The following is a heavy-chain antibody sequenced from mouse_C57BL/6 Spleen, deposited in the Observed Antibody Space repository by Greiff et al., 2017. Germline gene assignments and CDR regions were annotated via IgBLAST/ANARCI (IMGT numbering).Heavy chain of an antibody. CDR1: GFTFSSYG. CDR2: ISSGGSYT. J-gene: IGHJ3*01. Sequence: EVKLVESGGDLVKPGGSLKLSCAASGFTFSSYGMSWVRQTPDKRLEWVATISSGGSYTYYPDSVKGRFTISRDNAKNTLYLQMSSLKSEDTAMYYCARQEAGTSSGFAYWGQGTLVTVSA. V-gene: IGHV5-6*01. CDR3: ARQEAGTSSGFAY. D-gene: IGHD4-1*01.